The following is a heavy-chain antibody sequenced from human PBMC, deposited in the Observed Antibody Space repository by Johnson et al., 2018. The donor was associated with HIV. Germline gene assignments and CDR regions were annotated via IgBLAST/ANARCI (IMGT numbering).Heavy chain of an antibody. CDR3: AKDQERLLWFGTGGI. Sequence: VLLLESGGGLVKPGGSLRVFCVASGFTFSEYYMSWIRQAQGKGLEWVSYISSSGRTIYYADSVKGRFTISRDNSKNTLYLQMKSLRAEDTAVYYCAKDQERLLWFGTGGIWGQGTMVTVSS. J-gene: IGHJ3*02. CDR2: ISSSGRTI. CDR1: GFTFSEYY. D-gene: IGHD3-10*01. V-gene: IGHV3-11*04.